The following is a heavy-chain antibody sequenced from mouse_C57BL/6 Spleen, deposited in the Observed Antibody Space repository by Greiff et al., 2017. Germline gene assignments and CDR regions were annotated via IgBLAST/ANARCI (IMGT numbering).Heavy chain of an antibody. V-gene: IGHV1-82*01. CDR3: ARGDSNYHGAMDY. CDR2: IYPGDGDT. CDR1: GYAFSSSW. D-gene: IGHD2-5*01. Sequence: VQRVESGPELVKPGASVKISCKASGYAFSSSWMNWVKQRPGKGLEWIGRIYPGDGDTNYNGKFKGKATLTADKSSSTAYMQLSSLTSEDSAVYFCARGDSNYHGAMDYWGQGTSVTVSS. J-gene: IGHJ4*01.